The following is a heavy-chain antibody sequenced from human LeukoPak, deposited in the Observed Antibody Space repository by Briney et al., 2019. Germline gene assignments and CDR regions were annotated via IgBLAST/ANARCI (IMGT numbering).Heavy chain of an antibody. Sequence: PGGSLRLSXAASGFTFGSYGMHSVRQAPGKGLEWLAFIRYDGSNKYYADSVKGRFTISRDNSKNTLYLQMNSLRAEDTAVYYCAKKTGTRYYFDYWGQGTLVTVSS. CDR1: GFTFGSYG. D-gene: IGHD1-7*01. CDR2: IRYDGSNK. CDR3: AKKTGTRYYFDY. V-gene: IGHV3-30*02. J-gene: IGHJ4*02.